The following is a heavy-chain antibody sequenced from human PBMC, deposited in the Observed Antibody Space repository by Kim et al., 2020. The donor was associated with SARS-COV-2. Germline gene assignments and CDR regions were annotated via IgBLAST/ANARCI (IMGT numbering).Heavy chain of an antibody. V-gene: IGHV3-64*01. D-gene: IGHD3-3*01. Sequence: GGSLRLSCEASGFTFSSYAMHWVRQAPGKGLEYVSAISSNGGSTYYANSVKGRFTISRDNSKNTLYLQMGSLRAEDMAVYYCARDRGRITIFGVVDEWGQGTLVTVSS. J-gene: IGHJ4*02. CDR2: ISSNGGST. CDR1: GFTFSSYA. CDR3: ARDRGRITIFGVVDE.